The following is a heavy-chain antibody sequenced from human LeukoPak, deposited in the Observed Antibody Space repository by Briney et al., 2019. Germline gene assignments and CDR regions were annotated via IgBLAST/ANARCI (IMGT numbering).Heavy chain of an antibody. CDR2: IIPIFGTA. J-gene: IGHJ3*02. Sequence: ASVKVSCKASGGTFSSYAISWVRQAPGQGLEWMGGIIPIFGTANYAQKFQGRVTITADESTSTAYMELSSLRSEDTAVYYCARGVDYYDSSGYGAFDIWGQGTMVTVSS. D-gene: IGHD3-22*01. CDR1: GGTFSSYA. CDR3: ARGVDYYDSSGYGAFDI. V-gene: IGHV1-69*13.